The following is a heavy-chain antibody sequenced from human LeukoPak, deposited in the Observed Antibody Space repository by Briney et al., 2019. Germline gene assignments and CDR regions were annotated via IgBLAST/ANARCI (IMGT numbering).Heavy chain of an antibody. CDR1: GYSLSDYW. J-gene: IGHJ4*02. V-gene: IGHV5-51*01. D-gene: IGHD4-23*01. Sequence: ESLKISCQASGYSLSDYWIAWVRQIAGRDRAWMESIYPGDSETRYSPSFQGSGPISAGQSNSTAYLQGSSLKASDTAMDYCARHSPHHDCGGNSDYWGQSPLVSVLS. CDR3: ARHSPHHDCGGNSDY. CDR2: IYPGDSET.